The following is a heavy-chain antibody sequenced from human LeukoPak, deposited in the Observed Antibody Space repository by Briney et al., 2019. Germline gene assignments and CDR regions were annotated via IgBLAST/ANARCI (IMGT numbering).Heavy chain of an antibody. J-gene: IGHJ4*02. CDR1: GGSFSGYY. CDR2: INHSGST. V-gene: IGHV4-34*01. CDR3: ARGRRYYYDSSDPVDY. D-gene: IGHD3-22*01. Sequence: SETLSLTCAVYGGSFSGYYWSWIRQPPGKGLEWIGEINHSGSTNYNPSLKSRVTISVDTSKNQLSLKLSSVTAADTAVYYCARGRRYYYDSSDPVDYWGQGTLVTVSS.